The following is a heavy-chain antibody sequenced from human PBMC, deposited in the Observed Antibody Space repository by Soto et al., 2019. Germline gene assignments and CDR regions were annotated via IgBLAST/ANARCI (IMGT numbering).Heavy chain of an antibody. CDR3: AKDKLASSVAFDY. Sequence: GGSLRLSCAASGLTFSSYAMSWVRQAPGKGLEWVSAISGRGGRTYYANSVKGRFTSSRYNSKSTLYLQMNSLRADDTAVYYCAKDKLASSVAFDYWGQGTLVTVSS. V-gene: IGHV3-23*01. CDR1: GLTFSSYA. J-gene: IGHJ4*02. CDR2: ISGRGGRT. D-gene: IGHD6-13*01.